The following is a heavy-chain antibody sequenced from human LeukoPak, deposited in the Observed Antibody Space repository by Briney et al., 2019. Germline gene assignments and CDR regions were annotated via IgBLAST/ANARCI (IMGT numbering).Heavy chain of an antibody. Sequence: GASVKVSCKASGGTFSSYAISWVRQAPGQGLEWMGGIIPIFGTANYAQKFQGRVTITADESTSTAYMELSSLRSEDTAVYYCARDRGIVGATPLGYWGQGTLVTVSS. J-gene: IGHJ4*02. V-gene: IGHV1-69*13. CDR2: IIPIFGTA. CDR1: GGTFSSYA. CDR3: ARDRGIVGATPLGY. D-gene: IGHD1-26*01.